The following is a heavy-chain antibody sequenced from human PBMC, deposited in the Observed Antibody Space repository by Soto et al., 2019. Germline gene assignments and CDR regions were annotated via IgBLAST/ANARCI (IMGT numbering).Heavy chain of an antibody. Sequence: QVQLVQSGAEVKKPGSSVKVSCKASGGTFSSYAISWVRQAPGQGLEWMGGIIPIFGTANYAQKFQGRVTITADESTSTAYMELSSLRSEDTAVYYCARTKASIAARPDYYYGMDVWGQGTTVTVSS. CDR1: GGTFSSYA. CDR2: IIPIFGTA. CDR3: ARTKASIAARPDYYYGMDV. J-gene: IGHJ6*02. D-gene: IGHD6-6*01. V-gene: IGHV1-69*01.